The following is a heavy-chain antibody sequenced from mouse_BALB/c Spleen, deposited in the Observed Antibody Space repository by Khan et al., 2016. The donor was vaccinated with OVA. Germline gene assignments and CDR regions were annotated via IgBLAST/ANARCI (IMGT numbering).Heavy chain of an antibody. J-gene: IGHJ4*01. V-gene: IGHV1-4*01. CDR2: INPRSGYT. CDR3: ARRTTGYTMDY. Sequence: VELVESGAELARPGASVRMSCKASGYTFTSNTMHWVKQRPGQCLEWIGYINPRSGYTNYNQNFKDKATLTADKSSSTAYMQLSSLTSEDSAVYYCARRTTGYTMDYWGQGTSVTVSS. D-gene: IGHD2-14*01. CDR1: GYTFTSNT.